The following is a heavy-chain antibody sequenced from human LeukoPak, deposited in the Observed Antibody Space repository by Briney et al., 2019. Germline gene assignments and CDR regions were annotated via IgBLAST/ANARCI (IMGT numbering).Heavy chain of an antibody. D-gene: IGHD5-24*01. V-gene: IGHV4-59*01. J-gene: IGHJ4*02. CDR2: IYYSGST. CDR3: ARSHDRDGYNQPPSH. Sequence: SETLSLTCTVSGGSISSYYWSWIRQPPGKGLEWIGYIYYSGSTNYNPSLTSRVTISVDTSKNQFSLKLSSVTAADTAVYYCARSHDRDGYNQPPSHWGQGTLVTVSS. CDR1: GGSISSYY.